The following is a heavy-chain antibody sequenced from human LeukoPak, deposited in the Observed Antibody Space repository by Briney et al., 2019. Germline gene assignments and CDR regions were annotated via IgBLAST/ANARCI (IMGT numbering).Heavy chain of an antibody. CDR1: GFTFSSYA. CDR2: ISGSGGST. D-gene: IGHD6-13*01. V-gene: IGHV3-23*01. J-gene: IGHJ4*02. CDR3: ARAGWNSSWITYYFDC. Sequence: GGSLRLSCAASGFTFSSYAMSWVRQAPGKGLEWVSAISGSGGSTYYADSVKGRFTISRDNSKNTLYLQMNSLRAEDTAVYYCARAGWNSSWITYYFDCWGQGTLVTVSS.